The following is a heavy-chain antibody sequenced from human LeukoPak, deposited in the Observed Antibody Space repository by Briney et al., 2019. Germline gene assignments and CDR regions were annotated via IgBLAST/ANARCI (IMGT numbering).Heavy chain of an antibody. CDR3: AGAAASYGSYSVPYYFDY. J-gene: IGHJ4*02. Sequence: GESLKISCKASGYSFSSYWIGWVRQMPGKGLECMGIIYPGDSDTRYSPAFQGQVTISVDKSISTAYLQWSSLKASDTAMYYCAGAAASYGSYSVPYYFDYWGQGTLVTVSS. V-gene: IGHV5-51*01. D-gene: IGHD5-18*01. CDR2: IYPGDSDT. CDR1: GYSFSSYW.